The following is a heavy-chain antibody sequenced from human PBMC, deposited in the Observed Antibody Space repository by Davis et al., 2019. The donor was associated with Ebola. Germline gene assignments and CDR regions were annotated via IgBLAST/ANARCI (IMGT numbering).Heavy chain of an antibody. J-gene: IGHJ5*02. CDR2: IYYSGST. Sequence: MPSETLSLTCTVSGGSISSSSYYWGWIRQPPGKGLEWIGSIYYSGSTYYNPSLKSRVTISVDTSKNQFSLKLSSVTAADTAVYYCAGGYCSGGSCYLGYWFDPWGQGTLVTVSS. CDR3: AGGYCSGGSCYLGYWFDP. D-gene: IGHD2-15*01. V-gene: IGHV4-39*01. CDR1: GGSISSSSYY.